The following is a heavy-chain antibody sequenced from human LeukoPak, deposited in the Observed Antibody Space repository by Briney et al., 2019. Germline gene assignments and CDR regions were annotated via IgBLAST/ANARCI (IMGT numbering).Heavy chain of an antibody. Sequence: SETLSLTCAVYGGSFSGYYWSWIRQPPGKGLEWIGEINHSGSTNYNPSLKSRVTISVDTSKNQFSLKLSSVTAADTAVYYCARAYYDCVWGSYRYYLDYWGQGTLVTVSS. CDR1: GGSFSGYY. J-gene: IGHJ4*02. CDR2: INHSGST. CDR3: ARAYYDCVWGSYRYYLDY. D-gene: IGHD3-16*02. V-gene: IGHV4-34*01.